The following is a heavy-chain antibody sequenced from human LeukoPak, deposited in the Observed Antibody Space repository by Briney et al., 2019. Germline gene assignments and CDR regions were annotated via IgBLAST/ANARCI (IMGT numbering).Heavy chain of an antibody. J-gene: IGHJ3*02. Sequence: GASVKVSCKASGYTFTSYGISWVRQAPGQGLEWMGIINPSGGSTSYAQKFQGRVTMTRDMSTSTVYMELSSLRSEDTAVYYCATKGVTTGNHDAFDIWGQGTMVTVSS. D-gene: IGHD2-21*02. V-gene: IGHV1-46*01. CDR1: GYTFTSYG. CDR3: ATKGVTTGNHDAFDI. CDR2: INPSGGST.